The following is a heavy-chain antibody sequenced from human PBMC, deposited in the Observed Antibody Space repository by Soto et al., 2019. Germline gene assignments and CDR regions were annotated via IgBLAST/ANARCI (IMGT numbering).Heavy chain of an antibody. CDR3: VRDTEAAADQNNWFDP. CDR2: INPSGGST. CDR1: GYTFTSYY. V-gene: IGHV1-46*01. Sequence: GASVKVSCKASGYTFTSYYMHWVRQAPGQGLEWMGIINPSGGSTSYAQKFQGRVTMTRDTSTSTVYMELSSLRSEDTAVYYCVRDTEAAADQNNWFDPWGQGTLVTVSS. D-gene: IGHD6-13*01. J-gene: IGHJ5*02.